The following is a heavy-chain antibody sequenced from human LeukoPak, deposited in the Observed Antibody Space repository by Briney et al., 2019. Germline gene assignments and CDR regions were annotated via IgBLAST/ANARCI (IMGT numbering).Heavy chain of an antibody. CDR3: ARGEVKPRRTGLDSWSAGGYFDY. CDR2: IHHSGST. CDR1: GGSFSGYY. D-gene: IGHD3-3*01. V-gene: IGHV4-34*01. Sequence: SETLSLTCAVYGGSFSGYYWSWIRQPPGKGLEWIGEIHHSGSTNYNPSLKSRVTISVDTSKNQFSLKLSSVTAADTAVYYCARGEVKPRRTGLDSWSAGGYFDYWGQGTLVTVSS. J-gene: IGHJ4*02.